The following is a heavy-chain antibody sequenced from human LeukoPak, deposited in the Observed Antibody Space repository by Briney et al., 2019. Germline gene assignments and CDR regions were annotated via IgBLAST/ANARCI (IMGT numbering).Heavy chain of an antibody. Sequence: ASVKVSCKASGYTFTSYYMHWVRQAPGQGLEWMGIINPSGGSTSYAQKFQGRVTMTRDTSTSTVYMELSSLRPEDTAVYYCARIPIAAADSPNYYYYGMDVWGQGTTVTVSS. CDR2: INPSGGST. V-gene: IGHV1-46*01. CDR1: GYTFTSYY. J-gene: IGHJ6*02. CDR3: ARIPIAAADSPNYYYYGMDV. D-gene: IGHD6-13*01.